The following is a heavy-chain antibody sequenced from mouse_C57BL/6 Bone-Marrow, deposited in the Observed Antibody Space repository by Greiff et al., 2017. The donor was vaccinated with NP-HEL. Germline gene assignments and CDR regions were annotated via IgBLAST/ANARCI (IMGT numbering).Heavy chain of an antibody. CDR3: ARDYYGSSYGGAWFAY. D-gene: IGHD1-1*01. CDR1: GFNIKNTY. V-gene: IGHV14-3*01. J-gene: IGHJ3*01. Sequence: VQLQQSVAELVRPGASVKLSCTASGFNIKNTYMHWVKQRPEQGLEWIGRIDPANGNTKYAPKFQGKATITADTSSNTAYLQRSSLTSEDTAIYYCARDYYGSSYGGAWFAYWGQGTLVTVSA. CDR2: IDPANGNT.